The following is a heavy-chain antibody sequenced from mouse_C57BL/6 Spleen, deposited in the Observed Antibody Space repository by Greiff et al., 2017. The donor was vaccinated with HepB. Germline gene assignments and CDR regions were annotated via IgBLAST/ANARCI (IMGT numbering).Heavy chain of an antibody. D-gene: IGHD3-2*02. CDR2: LSYDGSN. CDR3: ARMSSGYVAY. CDR1: GYSITSGYY. Sequence: ESGPGLVKPSQSLSLTCSVTGYSITSGYYWNWIRQFPGNKLEWMGYLSYDGSNNYNPSLKNRISITRDTSKNQFFLKLNSVTTEDTATYYCARMSSGYVAYWGQGTLVTVSA. V-gene: IGHV3-6*01. J-gene: IGHJ3*01.